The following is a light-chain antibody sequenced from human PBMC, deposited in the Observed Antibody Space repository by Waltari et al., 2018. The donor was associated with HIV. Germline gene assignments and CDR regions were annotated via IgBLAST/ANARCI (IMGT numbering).Light chain of an antibody. Sequence: QSALTQPASVSGSRGQSITMSCTGTSSEIGAYNHVSWFQQRPGKAPKLIIYDVTDRPSWVSKRFSGSKSGITASLTISGLQADDEGDYYCSSYTASNTLWVFGGGTKLTVL. CDR2: DVT. V-gene: IGLV2-14*03. J-gene: IGLJ3*02. CDR3: SSYTASNTLWV. CDR1: SSEIGAYNH.